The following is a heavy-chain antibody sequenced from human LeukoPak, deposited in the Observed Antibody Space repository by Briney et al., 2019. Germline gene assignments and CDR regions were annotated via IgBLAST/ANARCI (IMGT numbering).Heavy chain of an antibody. D-gene: IGHD3-22*01. J-gene: IGHJ4*02. V-gene: IGHV1-24*01. CDR1: GYTLTELS. Sequence: ASVKVSCTVSGYTLTELSMHWVRQAPGKGLEWMGGFDPEDGETIYAQKFQGRVTMTEDTSTDTAYMELSSLRPEDTAVYYCATGPYYYDSTGSYWGQGTLVTVSS. CDR2: FDPEDGET. CDR3: ATGPYYYDSTGSY.